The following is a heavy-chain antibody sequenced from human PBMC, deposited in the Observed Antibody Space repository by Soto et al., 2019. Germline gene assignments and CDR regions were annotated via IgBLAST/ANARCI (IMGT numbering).Heavy chain of an antibody. J-gene: IGHJ3*02. Sequence: SETLSLTXTVSGGSISSGGYYWSWIRQHPGKGLEWIGYIYYSGSTYYNPSLKSRVTISVDTSKNQFSLKLSSVTAADTAVYYCARDVNYKYYYDSSGHAFDIWGQGTMVTVSS. CDR2: IYYSGST. D-gene: IGHD3-22*01. CDR1: GGSISSGGYY. V-gene: IGHV4-31*02. CDR3: ARDVNYKYYYDSSGHAFDI.